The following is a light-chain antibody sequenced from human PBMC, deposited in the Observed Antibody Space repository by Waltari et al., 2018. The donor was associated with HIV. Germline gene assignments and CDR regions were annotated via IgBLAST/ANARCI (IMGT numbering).Light chain of an antibody. Sequence: EIVMTQSPATLSVSPGERATLSCRASQSVSSNLAWYQQKPGQAPRLLIYGASTGATGVSARFRGSGSGTEFTLTISSLQSEDFAVYYCQQYNNWPRTFGQGTKLEIK. J-gene: IGKJ2*01. CDR3: QQYNNWPRT. V-gene: IGKV3-15*01. CDR1: QSVSSN. CDR2: GAS.